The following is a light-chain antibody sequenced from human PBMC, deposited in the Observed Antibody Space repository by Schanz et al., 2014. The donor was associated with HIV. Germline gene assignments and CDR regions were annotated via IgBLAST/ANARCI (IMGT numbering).Light chain of an antibody. V-gene: IGKV3D-15*01. CDR1: QSVSSY. CDR2: DAS. J-gene: IGKJ2*01. Sequence: ETVVTQSPATLSVSPGERVTLSCRASQSVSSYLAWYQQKPGQAPRLLIYDASNRATGIPARFSGSGSGTDFTLTISSLQPEDVATYYCQKYNSAPYTFGQGTKLEIK. CDR3: QKYNSAPYT.